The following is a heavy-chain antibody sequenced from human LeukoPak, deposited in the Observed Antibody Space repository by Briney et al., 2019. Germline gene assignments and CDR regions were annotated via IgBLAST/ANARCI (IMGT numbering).Heavy chain of an antibody. Sequence: ASVKVSCKASGYTFTSYDINWVRQATGQGLEWMGWMNPNSGNTGYAQKFQGRVTITTDESTSTAYMELSSLRSEDTAVYYCARGVLDFWSGYSLFDPWGQGTLVTVSS. V-gene: IGHV1-8*03. CDR1: GYTFTSYD. J-gene: IGHJ5*02. CDR2: MNPNSGNT. D-gene: IGHD3-3*01. CDR3: ARGVLDFWSGYSLFDP.